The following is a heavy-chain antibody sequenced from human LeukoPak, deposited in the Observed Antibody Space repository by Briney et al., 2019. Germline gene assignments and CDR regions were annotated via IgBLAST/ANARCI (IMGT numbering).Heavy chain of an antibody. CDR1: GFTFSSYA. J-gene: IGHJ3*02. CDR2: ISSNGGST. Sequence: GGSLRLSCAASGFTFSSYAMHWVRQAPGKGLEYVSAISSNGGSTYYANSVKGRFTISRDNSKNTLYLQMGSLRAEDMAVYYCARDPLPRYRSSTNCYTGAFDIWGQGTMVTVSS. V-gene: IGHV3-64*01. CDR3: ARDPLPRYRSSTNCYTGAFDI. D-gene: IGHD2-2*02.